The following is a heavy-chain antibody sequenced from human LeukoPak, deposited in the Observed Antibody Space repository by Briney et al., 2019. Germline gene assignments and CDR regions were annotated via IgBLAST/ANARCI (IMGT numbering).Heavy chain of an antibody. CDR2: ISAYNGNT. D-gene: IGHD3-22*01. CDR3: AREGGYYDSSGYYPDAFDI. J-gene: IGHJ3*02. Sequence: GASVKVSCKASGYTFTSYGISWVRQAPGQGLEWMGWISAYNGNTNYAQKLQGRVTMTTDTSTSTAYMELRSLRSDDTAVYYCAREGGYYDSSGYYPDAFDIWGQGTMVTVSS. V-gene: IGHV1-18*01. CDR1: GYTFTSYG.